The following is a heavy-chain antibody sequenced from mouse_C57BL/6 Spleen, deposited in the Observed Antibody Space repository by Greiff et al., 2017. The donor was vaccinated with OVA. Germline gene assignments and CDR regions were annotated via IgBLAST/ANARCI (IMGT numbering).Heavy chain of an antibody. V-gene: IGHV5-17*01. CDR2: ISRGSSTI. Sequence: EVKLVESGGGLVKPGGSLKLSCAASGFTFSDYGMHWVRQAPEQGLEWVAYISRGSSTIYYADTVKGRFTISRDNAKNTLFLQMTSLKSEDTAMYYCARSYDYDGSYFDYWGQGTTLTVSS. D-gene: IGHD2-4*01. CDR3: ARSYDYDGSYFDY. J-gene: IGHJ2*01. CDR1: GFTFSDYG.